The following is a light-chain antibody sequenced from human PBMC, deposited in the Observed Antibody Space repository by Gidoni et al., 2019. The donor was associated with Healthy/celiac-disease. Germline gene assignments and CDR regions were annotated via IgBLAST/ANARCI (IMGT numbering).Light chain of an antibody. CDR3: QQRSNWPLCS. J-gene: IGKJ2*04. CDR2: DAS. CDR1: QSVSSY. Sequence: EIVLTQSPATLSLSPGERATRSCRASQSVSSYLAWYQQKPGQAPRLLIYDASNRATGIPARFSGTGSGTDFTLTISILEPEDFASYYCQQRSNWPLCSFXQXTKLEIK. V-gene: IGKV3-11*01.